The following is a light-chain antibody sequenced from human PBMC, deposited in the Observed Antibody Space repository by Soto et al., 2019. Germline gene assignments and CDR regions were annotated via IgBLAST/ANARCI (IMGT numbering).Light chain of an antibody. Sequence: QSVLTQPPSMSGSPGQSVAISCTGTSSDAGSYNRVSWYQQPPGTAPKVMIYEVSNRPSGVPDRFSGSKSGNTASLTISGLQAEDEADYYCSSYTSSSTYVFGTGTKLTVL. CDR1: SSDAGSYNR. CDR3: SSYTSSSTYV. J-gene: IGLJ1*01. V-gene: IGLV2-18*02. CDR2: EVS.